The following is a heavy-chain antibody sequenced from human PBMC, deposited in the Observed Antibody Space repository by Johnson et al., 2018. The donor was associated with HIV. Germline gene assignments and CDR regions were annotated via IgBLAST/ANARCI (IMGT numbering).Heavy chain of an antibody. V-gene: IGHV3-30*02. CDR2: IRYDGSNK. J-gene: IGHJ3*02. Sequence: QVQLVESGGGVVQPGGSLRLSCAASGFTFSSYGMHWVRQAPGKGLEWVAFIRYDGSNKYYADSVKGLFTISRDNSKNTLYLQMNSLRAEDTAVYYCAKTILVVTADAFDIWGQGTMVTVSS. CDR3: AKTILVVTADAFDI. CDR1: GFTFSSYG. D-gene: IGHD2-21*02.